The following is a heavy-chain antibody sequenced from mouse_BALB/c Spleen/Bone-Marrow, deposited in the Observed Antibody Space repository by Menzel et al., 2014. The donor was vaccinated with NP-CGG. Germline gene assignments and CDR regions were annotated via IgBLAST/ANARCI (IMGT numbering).Heavy chain of an antibody. Sequence: DVMLVESGGGLVKPGGSLNLSCAASGFTFSNFAMSWVRQTPDKRLEWVASISSGGSAYYPDSVKGRLSISRDNARDILFLQMSSLRSEDTAMYYCARGYDYDFDYWGQGTTLTVSS. D-gene: IGHD2-4*01. CDR2: ISSGGSA. CDR1: GFTFSNFA. V-gene: IGHV5-6-5*01. CDR3: ARGYDYDFDY. J-gene: IGHJ2*01.